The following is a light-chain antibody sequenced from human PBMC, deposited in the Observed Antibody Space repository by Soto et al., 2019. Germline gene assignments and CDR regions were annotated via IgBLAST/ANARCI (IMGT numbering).Light chain of an antibody. V-gene: IGKV3-15*01. CDR2: GAS. CDR1: QSVSSN. CDR3: QQYNSWPWT. Sequence: EIVMTQSPATLSVSPGERATLSCRASQSVSSNLAWYQQKPGQAPRLLIYGASPRATGVPARFSGSGSGTEFTLTIRSLQSEDFAVYYCQQYNSWPWTFGQGTKVEIK. J-gene: IGKJ1*01.